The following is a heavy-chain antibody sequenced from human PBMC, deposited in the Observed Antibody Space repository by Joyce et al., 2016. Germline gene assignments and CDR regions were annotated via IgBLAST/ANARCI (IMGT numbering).Heavy chain of an antibody. CDR3: SRERAGITDY. D-gene: IGHD1-14*01. V-gene: IGHV4-39*07. Sequence: QLQLQESGPGLVKPSETLSLACSVSGGSIVTTDYWWGWVRQPPGKGLEWIGTIDYRGNTFYSPSLKTRITLSVDTSKNHFSLHFNSVTAADTAVYYCSRERAGITDYWGQGRLVTVSS. J-gene: IGHJ4*02. CDR1: GGSIVTTDYW. CDR2: IDYRGNT.